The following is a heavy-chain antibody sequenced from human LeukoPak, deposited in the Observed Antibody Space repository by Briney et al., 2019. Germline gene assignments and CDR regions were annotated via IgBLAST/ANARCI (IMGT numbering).Heavy chain of an antibody. Sequence: GGSLRLSCAASGFPFSSSWVHWVRQAPGKGLVWVSGISGDGGSTEYADSVKGRFAISRDNAKNTLYVQMNSLRAEDTAVYYCAARFRDGLDIWGQGTMVTVSS. J-gene: IGHJ3*02. CDR1: GFPFSSSW. CDR3: AARFRDGLDI. CDR2: ISGDGGST. V-gene: IGHV3-74*01.